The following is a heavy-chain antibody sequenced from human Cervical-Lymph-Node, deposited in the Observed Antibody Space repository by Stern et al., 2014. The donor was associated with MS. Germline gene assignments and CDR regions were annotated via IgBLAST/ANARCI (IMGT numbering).Heavy chain of an antibody. CDR2: MNPYSGNA. CDR1: GYTFTSYD. J-gene: IGHJ4*02. V-gene: IGHV1-8*01. CDR3: ARGRELLSLDY. Sequence: VQLVQSGAEVKKPGASVKVSCKASGYTFTSYDINWVRQGTGQGLEWMGWMNPYSGNAVYAQKFQGRVTMTRDTSTSTAYLELTSLRSEDTAVFYCARGRELLSLDYWVQGTLVTVSS. D-gene: IGHD1-26*01.